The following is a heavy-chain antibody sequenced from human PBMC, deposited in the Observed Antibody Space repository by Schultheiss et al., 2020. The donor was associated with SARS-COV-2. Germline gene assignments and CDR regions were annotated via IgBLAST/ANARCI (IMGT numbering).Heavy chain of an antibody. CDR3: ARDDCSSTSCYRSYYYYGMDV. Sequence: GGSLRLSCAASGFTFSSYEMNWVRQAPGKGLEWVSYISSSGSTIYYADSVKGRFTISRDNAKNSLYLQMNSLRAEDTAVYYCARDDCSSTSCYRSYYYYGMDVWGQGTTVTVSS. CDR1: GFTFSSYE. V-gene: IGHV3-48*03. CDR2: ISSSGSTI. D-gene: IGHD2-2*01. J-gene: IGHJ6*02.